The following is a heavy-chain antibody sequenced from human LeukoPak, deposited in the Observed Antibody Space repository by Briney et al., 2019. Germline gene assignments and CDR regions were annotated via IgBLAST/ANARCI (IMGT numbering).Heavy chain of an antibody. V-gene: IGHV1-69*06. D-gene: IGHD3-10*01. CDR2: IIPIFGTA. J-gene: IGHJ4*02. CDR1: GGTFSSYA. CDR3: ARDDGYYYGSGKCDC. Sequence: ASVKVSCKASGGTFSSYAISWVRQAPGQGLEWMGGIIPIFGTANYAQKFQGRVTITADKSTNTAYMELSSLRSEDTAVYYCARDDGYYYGSGKCDCWGQGTLVTVSS.